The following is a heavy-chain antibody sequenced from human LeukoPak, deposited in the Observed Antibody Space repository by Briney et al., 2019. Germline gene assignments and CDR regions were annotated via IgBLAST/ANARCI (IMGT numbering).Heavy chain of an antibody. D-gene: IGHD7-27*01. CDR3: ARKNGDPFFDY. CDR2: ISGSGGSA. V-gene: IGHV3-23*01. CDR1: GFTFSNFA. Sequence: PGGSLRLSCAASGFTFSNFAMSWVRQVPGKGLEWVSAISGSGGSAYYADSVKGRFTNSRDNSKNTLYLQMNSLRAEDTAVYYCARKNGDPFFDYWGRGTLVTVSS. J-gene: IGHJ4*02.